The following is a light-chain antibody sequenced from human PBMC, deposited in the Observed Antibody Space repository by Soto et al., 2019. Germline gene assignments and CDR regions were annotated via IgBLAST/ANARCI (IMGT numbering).Light chain of an antibody. CDR2: GAS. Sequence: EIVLTQSPGTLSLSPGERAPLSCRASQSVSSSYLAWYQQKPGQTPRLLIYGASSRATGIPDRFSGSGSGTDFTPTISSLEPEDFAVDYCQQYGSSPPGLTCGEGTKGDI. CDR1: QSVSSSY. V-gene: IGKV3-20*01. J-gene: IGKJ4*01. CDR3: QQYGSSPPGLT.